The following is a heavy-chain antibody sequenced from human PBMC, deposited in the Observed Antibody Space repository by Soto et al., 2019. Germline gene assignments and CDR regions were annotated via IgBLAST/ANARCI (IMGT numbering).Heavy chain of an antibody. V-gene: IGHV3-23*01. CDR1: GFTFSSYA. CDR2: ISGSGGTT. Sequence: TGGSLRLSCAASGFTFSSYAMSWVRQAPGKGLEWVSVISGSGGTTYYADSVKGRFTISRDNSKNTLYLQMDGLRAEDTAVYYCAKFGAGRRPYYFYGMDVWGQGTTVTVSS. D-gene: IGHD3-16*01. CDR3: AKFGAGRRPYYFYGMDV. J-gene: IGHJ6*02.